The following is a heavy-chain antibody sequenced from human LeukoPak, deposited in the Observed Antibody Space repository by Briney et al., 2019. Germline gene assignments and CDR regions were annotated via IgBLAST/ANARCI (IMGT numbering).Heavy chain of an antibody. Sequence: SETLSLPCAVYGGSFSGYYWSWIRQPPGKGLEWIGEINHSGSTNYNPSLKSRVTISVDTSKNQFSLKLSTVTAADTALYYFPQCAYYYGSGSYYTSNWPKHHNCFDPGGQGTLVTVSP. V-gene: IGHV4-34*01. CDR2: INHSGST. J-gene: IGHJ5*02. D-gene: IGHD3-10*01. CDR1: GGSFSGYY. CDR3: PQCAYYYGSGSYYTSNWPKHHNCFDP.